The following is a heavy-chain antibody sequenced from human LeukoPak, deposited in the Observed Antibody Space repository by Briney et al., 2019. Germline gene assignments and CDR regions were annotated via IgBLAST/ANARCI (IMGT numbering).Heavy chain of an antibody. CDR1: GFTFSSYA. D-gene: IGHD1-26*01. V-gene: IGHV3-7*01. Sequence: GGSLRLACAASGFTFSSYAMSWVRQAPGKGLEWVANIKQDGSEKYYVDSVKGRFTISRDNAKNSLYLQMNSLRAEDTAVYYCARGPRRGRYYYYMDVWGKGTTVTVSS. CDR2: IKQDGSEK. J-gene: IGHJ6*03. CDR3: ARGPRRGRYYYYMDV.